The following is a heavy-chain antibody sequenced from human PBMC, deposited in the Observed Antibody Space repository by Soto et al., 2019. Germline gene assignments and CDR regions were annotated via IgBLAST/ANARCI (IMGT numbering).Heavy chain of an antibody. V-gene: IGHV4-31*03. D-gene: IGHD2-21*02. CDR3: ARVCGGDCHNGMDV. Sequence: SETLSLTCTVSGASISSGTYYWSWIRQPPGKGLEWIGFISYSGSTYYSASLQSRVTMSVDTSKNQFSLKLSFVTAADTAVYYCARVCGGDCHNGMDVWGQGTTVT. CDR2: ISYSGST. J-gene: IGHJ6*02. CDR1: GASISSGTYY.